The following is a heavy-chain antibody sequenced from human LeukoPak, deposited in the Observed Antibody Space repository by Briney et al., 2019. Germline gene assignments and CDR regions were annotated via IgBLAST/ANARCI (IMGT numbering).Heavy chain of an antibody. D-gene: IGHD5-18*01. J-gene: IGHJ4*02. V-gene: IGHV3-7*01. Sequence: GGSLRLSCAVSGFTFNSFWMSWVRQAPGKGLEWVANINQDGSEEYYVDSVKGRFTISRDNAKSSLYVQMNSLRAEDTAVYYCARAGYTYVTLYYWGQGTLVTVSS. CDR2: INQDGSEE. CDR1: GFTFNSFW. CDR3: ARAGYTYVTLYY.